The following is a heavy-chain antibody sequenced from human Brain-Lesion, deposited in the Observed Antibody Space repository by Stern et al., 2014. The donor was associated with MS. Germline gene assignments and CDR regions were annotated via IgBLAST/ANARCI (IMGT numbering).Heavy chain of an antibody. CDR2: ISWNSGTI. CDR3: ARDITGSSAYFAY. J-gene: IGHJ4*02. CDR1: GFPFDDYA. Sequence: VQLVESGGDLVQPGRSLRLSCAAFGFPFDDYAMHWVRQAPGKGLEWVSVISWNSGTIGYADSVKGRFTTSRDNAYSSLYLQMNSLRPEDTALYYCARDITGSSAYFAYWGQGTLVTVSS. D-gene: IGHD1-14*01. V-gene: IGHV3-9*01.